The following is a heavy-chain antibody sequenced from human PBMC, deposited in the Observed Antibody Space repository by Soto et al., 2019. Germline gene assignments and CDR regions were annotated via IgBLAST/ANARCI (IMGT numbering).Heavy chain of an antibody. J-gene: IGHJ3*01. Sequence: QVQLVDSGGGVVQPGRSLRLSCAASGFTFSSYGMHWVRQAPGKVLEWVAVISYDESNKYYADSVKGRFTISRDNSKNTLYLQMNSLRAEDTAVYDCAKLRYCSGGSCYHDAFDLWGQGTMVTVSS. CDR2: ISYDESNK. CDR1: GFTFSSYG. D-gene: IGHD2-15*01. CDR3: AKLRYCSGGSCYHDAFDL. V-gene: IGHV3-30*18.